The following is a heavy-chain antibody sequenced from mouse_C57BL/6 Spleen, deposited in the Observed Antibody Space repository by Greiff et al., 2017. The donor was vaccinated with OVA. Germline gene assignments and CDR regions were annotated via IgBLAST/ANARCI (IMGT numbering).Heavy chain of an antibody. V-gene: IGHV1-53*01. D-gene: IGHD2-10*01. J-gene: IGHJ1*03. CDR3: AREAYSGYWYFDV. Sequence: QVQLQQPGTELVKPGASVKLSCKASGYTFTSYWMHWVKQRPGQGLEWIGNINPSNGGTNYNEKFKSKATLTVAKSSSTAYMQLSVLTSEDSAVYYCAREAYSGYWYFDVWGTGTTVTVSS. CDR1: GYTFTSYW. CDR2: INPSNGGT.